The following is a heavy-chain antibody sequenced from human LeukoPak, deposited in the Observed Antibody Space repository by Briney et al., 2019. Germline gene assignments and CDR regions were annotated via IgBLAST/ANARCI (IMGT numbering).Heavy chain of an antibody. CDR1: GFTVSSSY. Sequence: GGSLRLFCAASGFTVSSSYMSWVRQAPGKGLEWVSVIYSGGSTNYADSVMGRFTISRDNSKSTLYLQMDSLRAEDTAVYYCAKCGNSGCHLIDYWGQGTLVTVSS. J-gene: IGHJ4*02. CDR3: AKCGNSGCHLIDY. D-gene: IGHD5-12*01. CDR2: IYSGGST. V-gene: IGHV3-53*01.